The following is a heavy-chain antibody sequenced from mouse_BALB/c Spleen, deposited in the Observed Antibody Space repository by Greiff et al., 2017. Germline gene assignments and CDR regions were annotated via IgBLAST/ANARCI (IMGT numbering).Heavy chain of an antibody. CDR3: ARQAYD. D-gene: IGHD1-1*01. Sequence: DVKLVESGGGLVQPGGSLKLSCAASGFTFSSYGMSWVRQTPDKRLELVATINSNGGSTYYPDSVKGRFTISRDNAKNTLYLQMSSLKSEDTAMYYCARQAYDWGQGTSVTVSS. CDR1: GFTFSSYG. V-gene: IGHV5-6-3*01. CDR2: INSNGGST. J-gene: IGHJ4*01.